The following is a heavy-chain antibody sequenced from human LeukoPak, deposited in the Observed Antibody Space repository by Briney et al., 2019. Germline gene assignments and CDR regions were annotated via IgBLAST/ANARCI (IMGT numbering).Heavy chain of an antibody. D-gene: IGHD3-10*01. V-gene: IGHV3-64*01. CDR1: GHPFRGFP. Sequence: PGGSLRLSCAASGHPFRGFPTLWVREAPGQGLDSVAAISCRGGNTSYAKCVRRGFTISRDYSKKTVSLQVAGVRPDDWSLYNCARESHQKTESYYYDCCGQGTLVTVSS. J-gene: IGHJ4*02. CDR3: ARESHQKTESYYYDC. CDR2: ISCRGGNT.